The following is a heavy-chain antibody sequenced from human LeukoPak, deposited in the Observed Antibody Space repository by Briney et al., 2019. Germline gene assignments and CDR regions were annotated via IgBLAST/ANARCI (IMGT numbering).Heavy chain of an antibody. Sequence: SETLSLTCAVYGGSFSGYYWSWLRQPPGKGLEWIGEINHSGSTNYNPSLKSRVTISVDTSKNQFSLKLSSVTAAGTAVYYCARKTKRQLVRGWFDPWGQGTLVTVSS. CDR2: INHSGST. CDR3: ARKTKRQLVRGWFDP. D-gene: IGHD6-6*01. J-gene: IGHJ5*02. CDR1: GGSFSGYY. V-gene: IGHV4-34*01.